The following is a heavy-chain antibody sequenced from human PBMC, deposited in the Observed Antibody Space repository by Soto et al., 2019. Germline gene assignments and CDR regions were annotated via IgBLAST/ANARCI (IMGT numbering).Heavy chain of an antibody. CDR1: GGTFSSYA. Sequence: SVKVSCKASGGTFSSYAISWVRQAPGQGLEWMGGIIPIFGTANYAQKFQGRVTITADESTSTAYMELSSLRSEDTAVYYCARGWYSSSSSKYYYYGMDVWGQGTTVTVSS. V-gene: IGHV1-69*13. CDR2: IIPIFGTA. D-gene: IGHD6-6*01. J-gene: IGHJ6*02. CDR3: ARGWYSSSSSKYYYYGMDV.